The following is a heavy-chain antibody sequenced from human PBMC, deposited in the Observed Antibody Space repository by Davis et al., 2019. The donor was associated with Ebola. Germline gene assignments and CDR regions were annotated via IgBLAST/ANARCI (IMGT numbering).Heavy chain of an antibody. CDR3: ARGLGDSGGAYYYYLDV. J-gene: IGHJ6*03. V-gene: IGHV3-74*01. CDR2: VYSNGGST. CDR1: GFTFSKYW. D-gene: IGHD1-26*01. Sequence: GESLKISCGASGFTFSKYWMHWVRQAPGKGPVWVARVYSNGGSTKYADSVQGRFTISRDNAQNTLHLEMKSLRAEDTAVYYCARGLGDSGGAYYYYLDVWGKGTTVTVSS.